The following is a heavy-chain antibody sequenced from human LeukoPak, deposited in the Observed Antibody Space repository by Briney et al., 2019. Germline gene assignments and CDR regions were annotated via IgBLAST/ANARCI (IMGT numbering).Heavy chain of an antibody. V-gene: IGHV1-18*01. CDR3: ARYSSGWYNWFDP. J-gene: IGHJ5*02. CDR1: GYTFTSYG. Sequence: ASVKVSCKASGYTFTSYGISWVRQAPGQGLEWMGWISAYNSNTNYAQKLQGRVTMTTDTSTSTAHMELRSLRSDDTAVYYCARYSSGWYNWFDPWGQGTLVTVSS. CDR2: ISAYNSNT. D-gene: IGHD6-19*01.